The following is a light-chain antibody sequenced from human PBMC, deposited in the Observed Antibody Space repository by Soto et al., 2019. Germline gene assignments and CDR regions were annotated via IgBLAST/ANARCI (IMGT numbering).Light chain of an antibody. V-gene: IGKV2-30*02. CDR3: MQSAHWPHT. CDR1: QGLVHSDGNTY. CDR2: MVS. Sequence: DVAMTQSRLSLPVTLGQPASISCRSSQGLVHSDGNTYLFWCQQWPGQSPRRLIYMVSNRDSGVPDRFSGSGSGTDFTLKISRVEAEDVGIYYCMQSAHWPHTFGQGTKVDIK. J-gene: IGKJ2*01.